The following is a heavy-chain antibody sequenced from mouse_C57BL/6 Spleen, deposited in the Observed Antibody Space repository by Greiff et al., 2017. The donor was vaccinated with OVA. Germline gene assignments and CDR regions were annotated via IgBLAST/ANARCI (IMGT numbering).Heavy chain of an antibody. D-gene: IGHD1-1*01. J-gene: IGHJ3*01. Sequence: QVHVKQPGAELVMPGASVKLSCKASGYTFTSYWMHWVKQRPGQGLEWIGEIDPSDSYTNYNQKFKGKSTLTVDKSSSTAYMQLSSLTSEDSAVYYCARSLYYYGSAWFAYWGQGTLVTVSA. CDR3: ARSLYYYGSAWFAY. V-gene: IGHV1-69*01. CDR1: GYTFTSYW. CDR2: IDPSDSYT.